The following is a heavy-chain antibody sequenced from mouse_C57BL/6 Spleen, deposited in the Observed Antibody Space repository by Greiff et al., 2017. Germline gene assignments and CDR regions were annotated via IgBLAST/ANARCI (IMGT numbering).Heavy chain of an antibody. CDR1: GYTFTGYW. V-gene: IGHV1-9*01. CDR3: ARGARGAYWY. J-gene: IGHJ2*01. CDR2: ILPGSGST. Sequence: VQLQQSGAELMKPGASVKLSCTATGYTFTGYWIEWVKQRPGHGLEWIGEILPGSGSTNYTEKFKGKATFPADTSTNTPYMQLSSLTSEDSAIYYWARGARGAYWYWGNRATLTVS. D-gene: IGHD6-5*01.